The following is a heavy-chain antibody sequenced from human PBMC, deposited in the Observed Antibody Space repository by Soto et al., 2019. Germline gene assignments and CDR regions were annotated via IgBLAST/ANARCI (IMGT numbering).Heavy chain of an antibody. CDR1: GFTFSSYG. CDR3: TRDSKDDSSGYYAGFDY. D-gene: IGHD3-22*01. V-gene: IGHV3-33*01. Sequence: SLRLSCAVSGFTFSSYGMNWVRQAPGNGLEWVAAIYYDGSNKYYADSVRGRFTISRDNFKNTLYLHMNSLRAEDTAVYYCTRDSKDDSSGYYAGFDYWGQGTLVTVSS. CDR2: IYYDGSNK. J-gene: IGHJ4*02.